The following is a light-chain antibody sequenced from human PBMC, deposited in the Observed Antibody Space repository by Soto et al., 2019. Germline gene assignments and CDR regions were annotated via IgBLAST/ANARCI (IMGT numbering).Light chain of an antibody. CDR3: AAWDDSLNGVV. CDR2: SNN. CDR1: SSNIGSNT. J-gene: IGLJ2*01. V-gene: IGLV1-44*01. Sequence: QAVVTQPPSASGTPGQRVTISCSGSSSNIGSNTVNWYRQLPGTAPKLLIYSNNQRPSGVPDRFSGSKSGTSASLAISGLQSEDEADYYCAAWDDSLNGVVFGGGTKLPS.